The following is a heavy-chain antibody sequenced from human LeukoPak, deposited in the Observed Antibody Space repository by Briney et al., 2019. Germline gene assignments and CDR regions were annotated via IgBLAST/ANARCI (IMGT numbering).Heavy chain of an antibody. CDR1: GGSISSNDW. J-gene: IGHJ4*02. D-gene: IGHD4-11*01. CDR3: ARVDYSLGYFDY. Sequence: SETLSLTCGVSGGSISSNDWWSWVRQPPGKGLKWIGEVYHTGSTNYNPSLKSRVTISVDKSKNQFSLKLSSVTAADTAVYYCARVDYSLGYFDYWGQGTLVTVSS. CDR2: VYHTGST. V-gene: IGHV4-4*02.